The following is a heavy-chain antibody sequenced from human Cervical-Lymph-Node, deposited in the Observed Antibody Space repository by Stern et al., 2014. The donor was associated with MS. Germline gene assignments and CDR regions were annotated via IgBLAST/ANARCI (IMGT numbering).Heavy chain of an antibody. CDR2: IKTDGSEK. CDR3: ARAVRELGT. Sequence: EVQLVQSGGGLVQPGESLRLSCAVSGFTFSNYWMTWVRQAPGKGLEWVASIKTDGSEKSYVASVKGRLTISRDNAKNAPPPPPHSLRAGDTALYYCARAVRELGTWGQGTLVTVSS. V-gene: IGHV3-7*04. J-gene: IGHJ5*02. D-gene: IGHD1-7*01. CDR1: GFTFSNYW.